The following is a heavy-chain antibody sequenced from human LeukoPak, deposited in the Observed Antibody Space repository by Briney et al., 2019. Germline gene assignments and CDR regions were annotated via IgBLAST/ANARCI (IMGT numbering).Heavy chain of an antibody. CDR3: ASPRLGLAVAGGLDAFDI. Sequence: GESLKISSKGSGYSFTSYWIGWVRQMPGKGLEWMRIICPDDSDTRYSPSFQGQVTISADKSISTAYLQWSSLKASDTAMYYCASPRLGLAVAGGLDAFDIWGQGTMVTVSS. V-gene: IGHV5-51*01. CDR2: ICPDDSDT. CDR1: GYSFTSYW. D-gene: IGHD6-19*01. J-gene: IGHJ3*02.